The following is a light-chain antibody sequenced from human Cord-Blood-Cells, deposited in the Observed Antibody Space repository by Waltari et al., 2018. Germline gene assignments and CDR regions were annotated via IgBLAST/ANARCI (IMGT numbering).Light chain of an antibody. J-gene: IGLJ2*01. CDR2: EGS. V-gene: IGLV2-23*01. CDR3: CSYAGSSTFVV. Sequence: QSALTQPASVSGSPGQSITISCTGTSSDVGSYNLVSWYQQHPGKAPRLMIYEGSKRPSGVSNRFSGAKSGNAGCLTISVLQADDEADYYCCSYAGSSTFVVFGGGTKLTVL. CDR1: SSDVGSYNL.